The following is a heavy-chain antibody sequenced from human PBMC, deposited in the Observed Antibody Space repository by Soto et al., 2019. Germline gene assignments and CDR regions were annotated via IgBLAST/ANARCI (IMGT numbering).Heavy chain of an antibody. CDR2: IYYSGST. CDR3: AGSGGSYSNYVYY. CDR1: GGSISSYS. V-gene: IGHV4-59*08. D-gene: IGHD4-4*01. J-gene: IGHJ4*02. Sequence: SETLSLTWTVSGGSISSYSWSWLRQPPGKGLEWIGYIYYSGSTNNNPSLKSRVTISVDTSKNQFSLKLSSVTAADTAVYYCAGSGGSYSNYVYYWGQGTLVTVSS.